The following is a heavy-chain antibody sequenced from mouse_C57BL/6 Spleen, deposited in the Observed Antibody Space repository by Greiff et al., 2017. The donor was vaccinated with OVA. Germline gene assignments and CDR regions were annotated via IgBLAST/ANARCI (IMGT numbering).Heavy chain of an antibody. J-gene: IGHJ2*01. CDR1: GYSITSGYY. V-gene: IGHV3-6*01. CDR2: ISNDGSN. CDR3: ARPRWDFSFDY. D-gene: IGHD4-1*01. Sequence: EVKLVESGPGLVKPSQSLSLTCSVTGYSITSGYYWNWIRQYPGNKLEWMGFISNDGSNNYNPSLKNRISFTRDTSKNQFFLKLNSVTTKDAATYYCARPRWDFSFDYWGQGTTLTVSS.